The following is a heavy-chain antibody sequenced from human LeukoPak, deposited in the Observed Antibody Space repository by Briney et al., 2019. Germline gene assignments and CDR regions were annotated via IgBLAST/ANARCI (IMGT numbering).Heavy chain of an antibody. CDR1: VFTFSNYA. V-gene: IGHV3-23*01. D-gene: IGHD3-3*01. CDR3: AKGVYFDFWSGYYPYFDY. CDR2: ISGSGGST. Sequence: PGASLRLSCAASVFTFSNYAMSGVRQAPGKGLEWVSSISGSGGSTYYADSVKGRFTISRDNSKNALYLQMNSLRAEDTAVYYCAKGVYFDFWSGYYPYFDYWGQGTLVTVSS. J-gene: IGHJ4*02.